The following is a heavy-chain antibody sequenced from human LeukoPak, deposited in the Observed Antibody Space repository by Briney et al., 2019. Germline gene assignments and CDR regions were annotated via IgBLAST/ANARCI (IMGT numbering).Heavy chain of an antibody. J-gene: IGHJ4*02. Sequence: PSDTLSLTCTVSGGSIRSFYWSWIRQPPGKGLEWIGYIYYSGSTNYNPSLKSRVTISVDTSKNQFSLKLSSVTAADTAVYYCARLSYCGGDCYSFVDYWGQGTLVTVSS. CDR2: IYYSGST. CDR1: GGSIRSFY. CDR3: ARLSYCGGDCYSFVDY. V-gene: IGHV4-59*07. D-gene: IGHD2-21*02.